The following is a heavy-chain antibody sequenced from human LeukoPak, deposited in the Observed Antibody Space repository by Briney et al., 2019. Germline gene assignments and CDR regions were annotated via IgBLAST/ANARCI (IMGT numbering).Heavy chain of an antibody. Sequence: PSETLSLTCSVSGGSITSSLSYWGWLRQPPGKGLEWIGSIYYSGSTYYSPPLKSRVTISVDTSKNQFSLKLSSVTAADTAVYYCARSIATYGPTHNWFGPWGQGILVTVSS. CDR2: IYYSGST. CDR3: ARSIATYGPTHNWFGP. CDR1: GGSITSSLSY. V-gene: IGHV4-39*01. D-gene: IGHD6-6*01. J-gene: IGHJ5*02.